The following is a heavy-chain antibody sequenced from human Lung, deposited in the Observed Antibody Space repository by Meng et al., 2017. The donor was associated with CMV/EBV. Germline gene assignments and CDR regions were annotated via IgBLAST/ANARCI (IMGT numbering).Heavy chain of an antibody. CDR3: ARERLYQPLWGDALDI. J-gene: IGHJ3*02. CDR1: GFSFSTYT. V-gene: IGHV3-21*06. CDR2: ISSSRSYI. Sequence: SCAPSGFSFSTYTLHWVRQAPGKGLEWVASISSSRSYINYADPVKGRFTISRDNAKDSLYLQMSSLRAEDTAVYYCARERLYQPLWGDALDIWAQGTXVTVSS. D-gene: IGHD2-2*01.